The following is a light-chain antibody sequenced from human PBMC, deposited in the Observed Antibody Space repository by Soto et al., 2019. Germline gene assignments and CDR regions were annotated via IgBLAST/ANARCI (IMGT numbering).Light chain of an antibody. CDR2: DND. Sequence: QSVLTQPPSVSAAPGQKVTISCSGSSSNIGNNYVSWYQQLPGTAPKRLIFDNDKRPPGIPDRFSGSKSGTSAILGITGLQTGDEADYYCGTWDSSLSAVVFGGGTKLTVL. V-gene: IGLV1-51*01. J-gene: IGLJ2*01. CDR3: GTWDSSLSAVV. CDR1: SSNIGNNY.